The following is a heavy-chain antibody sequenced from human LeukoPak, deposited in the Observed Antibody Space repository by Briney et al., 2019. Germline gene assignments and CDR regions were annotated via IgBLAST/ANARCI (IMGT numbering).Heavy chain of an antibody. J-gene: IGHJ4*02. CDR1: GYSISSGNY. CDR2: IYHSGST. CDR3: ARDGDFYYFDY. V-gene: IGHV4-38-2*02. Sequence: SETLSLTCTVSGYSISSGNYWGWIRQPPGKGPEWIGSIYHSGSTYYNPSMNSRVSISVDTSKNQFSLRLSSVTAADTAVYYCARDGDFYYFDYWGQGTLVTVSS.